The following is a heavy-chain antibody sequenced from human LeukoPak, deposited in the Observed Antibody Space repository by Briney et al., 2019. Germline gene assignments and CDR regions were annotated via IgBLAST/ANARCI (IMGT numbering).Heavy chain of an antibody. CDR3: ARDQFRAYSSGGGAY. D-gene: IGHD6-19*01. J-gene: IGHJ4*02. Sequence: GASVKVSCTASGYTFTSYGISWVRQAPGQGLEWMGWISAYNGNTNYAQKLQGRVTMTTDTSTSTAYMELRSLRSDDTAVYYCARDQFRAYSSGGGAYWGQGTLVTVSS. CDR1: GYTFTSYG. V-gene: IGHV1-18*01. CDR2: ISAYNGNT.